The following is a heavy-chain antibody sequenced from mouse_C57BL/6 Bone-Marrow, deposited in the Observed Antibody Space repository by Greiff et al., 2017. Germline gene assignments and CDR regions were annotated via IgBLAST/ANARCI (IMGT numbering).Heavy chain of an antibody. V-gene: IGHV1-72*01. CDR3: ARSTGTGPDYFDY. Sequence: QVQLQQPGAELVKPGASVKLSCKASGYTFTRYWMHWVKQRPGRGLEWIGRIDPNSGGTKYNEKFKSKATLTVDKPSSTAYMQLSSLTSEDSAVYDCARSTGTGPDYFDYWGQGTTLTVSS. D-gene: IGHD4-1*02. J-gene: IGHJ2*01. CDR1: GYTFTRYW. CDR2: IDPNSGGT.